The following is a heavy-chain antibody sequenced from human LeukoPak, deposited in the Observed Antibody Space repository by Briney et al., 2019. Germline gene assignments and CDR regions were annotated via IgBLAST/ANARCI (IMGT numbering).Heavy chain of an antibody. CDR1: GGTFSSYA. CDR3: ARDSIYCSSTSCKPRGTIDY. D-gene: IGHD2-2*01. Sequence: RASVNVSCTASGGTFSSYAISWVRQAPGQGLEWMGGIIPIFGTANYAQKFQGRVTITADESTSTAYMELSSLRSEDTAVYYCARDSIYCSSTSCKPRGTIDYWGQGTLVTVSS. CDR2: IIPIFGTA. J-gene: IGHJ4*02. V-gene: IGHV1-69*01.